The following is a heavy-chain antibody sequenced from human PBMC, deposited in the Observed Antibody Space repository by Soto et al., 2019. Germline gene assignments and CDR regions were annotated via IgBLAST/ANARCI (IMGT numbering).Heavy chain of an antibody. V-gene: IGHV3-30*18. CDR2: ISYDGSNK. CDR1: GFTFSSYG. D-gene: IGHD3-16*01. CDR3: ANSDYDYVWGSPRY. Sequence: QPWGSLRLSCAASGFTFSSYGMHWFRQAPGKGLEWVAVISYDGSNKYYADSVKGRFTISRDNSKNTLYLQMNSLRAEDTAVYYCANSDYDYVWGSPRYSGQGNPVTVYS. J-gene: IGHJ4*02.